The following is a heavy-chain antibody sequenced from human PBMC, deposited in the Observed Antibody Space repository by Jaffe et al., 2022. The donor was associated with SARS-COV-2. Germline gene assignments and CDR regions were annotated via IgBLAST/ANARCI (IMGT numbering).Heavy chain of an antibody. Sequence: EVQLVESGGGLVKPGGSLRLSCAASGFTFSNAWMSWVRQAPGKGLEWVGRIKSKTDGGTTDYAAPVKGRFTISRDDSKNTLYLQMNSLKTEDTAVYYCTTDREATVAYIMTDAFDIWGQGTMVTVSS. V-gene: IGHV3-15*01. D-gene: IGHD3-16*01. J-gene: IGHJ3*02. CDR3: TTDREATVAYIMTDAFDI. CDR1: GFTFSNAW. CDR2: IKSKTDGGTT.